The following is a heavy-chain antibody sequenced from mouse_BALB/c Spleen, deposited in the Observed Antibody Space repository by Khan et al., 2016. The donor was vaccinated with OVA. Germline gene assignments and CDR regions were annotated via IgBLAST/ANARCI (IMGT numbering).Heavy chain of an antibody. CDR2: LFPGDGST. CDR3: ARRRGTYDY. J-gene: IGHJ2*01. CDR1: GYTFTNYG. D-gene: IGHD2-10*01. V-gene: IGHV1-85*01. Sequence: QVQLKQSGAELVKPGASVNLSCKASGYTFTNYGINWVRQRPEQGLEWIGWLFPGDGSTKYNEKFKGKATLTTDKSSSTAYMQLSRLTSEDSAVYFCARRRGTYDYWGQGTTLTVSS.